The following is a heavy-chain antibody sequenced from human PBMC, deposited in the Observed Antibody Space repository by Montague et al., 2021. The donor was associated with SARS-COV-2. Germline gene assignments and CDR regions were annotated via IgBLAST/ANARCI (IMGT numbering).Heavy chain of an antibody. CDR3: TRGVRGY. CDR2: SSHSGTT. V-gene: IGHV4-34*01. J-gene: IGHJ4*02. D-gene: IGHD5-12*01. Sequence: SETLSLTCAVYGGSFNDYNWTWVRQTPGQGLELIGQSSHSGTTNYNPSLKSQVHISVYTSTRQFSLPLTSVTAADTAVYFCTRGVRGYWGQGTLVTVSS. CDR1: GGSFNDYN.